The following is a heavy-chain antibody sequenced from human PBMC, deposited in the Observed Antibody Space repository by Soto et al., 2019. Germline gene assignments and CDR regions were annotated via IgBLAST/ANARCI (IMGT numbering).Heavy chain of an antibody. Sequence: TLSLTCTVSGGSVRSGAYYWTWIRQRPGKGLEWIGYIYYSGSTYYSPSLKSRLSISLDTSKNQFSLRLSSVTAADTAMYYCARARLRAVYAFDIWGQGTMVTVSS. CDR2: IYYSGST. V-gene: IGHV4-31*03. J-gene: IGHJ3*02. D-gene: IGHD5-12*01. CDR1: GGSVRSGAYY. CDR3: ARARLRAVYAFDI.